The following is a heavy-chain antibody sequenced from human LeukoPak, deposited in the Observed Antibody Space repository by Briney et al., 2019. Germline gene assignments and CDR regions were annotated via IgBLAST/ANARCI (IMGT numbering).Heavy chain of an antibody. CDR3: TTYSGLHERRYGFDI. Sequence: GGSLRLSCAASGFTVSRNCMTWVRQAPGKGLEWVSVIYPGGSAYYIDSVKGRFTISRDNSKNTLYLQMNSLVAEDTAVYYCTTYSGLHERRYGFDIWGRGTMVTVSS. D-gene: IGHD2-15*01. J-gene: IGHJ3*02. CDR1: GFTVSRNC. CDR2: IYPGGSA. V-gene: IGHV3-53*01.